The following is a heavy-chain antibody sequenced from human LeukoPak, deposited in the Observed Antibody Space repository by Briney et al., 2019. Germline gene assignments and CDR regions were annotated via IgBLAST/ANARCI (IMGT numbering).Heavy chain of an antibody. Sequence: ASVKVSCKASGYTFTSYGISWARQAPGQGLEWMGWISAYNGNTNYAQKFQGRVTMTTDTSTSTAYMEVRSLRSDDTAVYYCARGPCGGDCYWVDYWGQGTLVTVSS. CDR2: ISAYNGNT. D-gene: IGHD2-21*01. V-gene: IGHV1-18*01. J-gene: IGHJ4*02. CDR1: GYTFTSYG. CDR3: ARGPCGGDCYWVDY.